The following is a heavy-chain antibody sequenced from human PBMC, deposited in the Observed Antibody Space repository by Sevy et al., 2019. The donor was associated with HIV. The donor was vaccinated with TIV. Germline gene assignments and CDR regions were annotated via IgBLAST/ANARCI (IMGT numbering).Heavy chain of an antibody. V-gene: IGHV3-33*01. Sequence: GGSLRLSCAASGFAFSSHGMHWVSQAPGKGLEWVAVIWYDGSNKYYADSVKGRFTISRDNSKSTLFLQINSLRAEDTAVYFCARDKDYSNYLPDYWGQGTLVTVSS. D-gene: IGHD4-4*01. CDR1: GFAFSSHG. J-gene: IGHJ4*02. CDR2: IWYDGSNK. CDR3: ARDKDYSNYLPDY.